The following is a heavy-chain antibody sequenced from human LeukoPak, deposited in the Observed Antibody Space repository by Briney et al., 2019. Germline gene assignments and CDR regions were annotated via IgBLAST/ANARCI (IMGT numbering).Heavy chain of an antibody. Sequence: GGSLRLSCAASGFIFSRYAMSWVRQAPGKGLEWVSDINDNGGGTFYADSVKGRFTVSRDNSKNTLYMQMNSLRGGDTAVYYCAKKLGSSPGDLFDYWGQGTLVTVSS. CDR1: GFIFSRYA. V-gene: IGHV3-23*01. CDR2: INDNGGGT. D-gene: IGHD6-6*01. CDR3: AKKLGSSPGDLFDY. J-gene: IGHJ4*02.